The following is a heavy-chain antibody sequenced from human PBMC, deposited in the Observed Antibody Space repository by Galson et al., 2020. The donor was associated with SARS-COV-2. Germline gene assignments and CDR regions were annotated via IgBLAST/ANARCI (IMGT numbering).Heavy chain of an antibody. CDR1: GGTFSSYA. D-gene: IGHD6-6*01. CDR3: ARSIAARLVAEVDYYYGMDV. J-gene: IGHJ6*02. V-gene: IGHV1-69*13. Sequence: SATVSCKASGGTFSSYAISWVRQAPGQGLEWMGGIIPIFCTANYAQKFQGRVTFTADETTSTAIMELSSLRSEDTAVYYCARSIAARLVAEVDYYYGMDVWGQGTTVTGSS. CDR2: IIPIFCTA.